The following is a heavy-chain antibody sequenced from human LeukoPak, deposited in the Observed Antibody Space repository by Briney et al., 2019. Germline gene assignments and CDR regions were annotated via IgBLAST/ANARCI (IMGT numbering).Heavy chain of an antibody. J-gene: IGHJ6*02. D-gene: IGHD4-11*01. CDR2: ISPGGSKD. CDR3: ARPYYSNYYYYGMDV. V-gene: IGHV3-48*01. CDR1: GFTFSNHG. Sequence: PGGSLRLSCAASGFTFSNHGMIWVRQAPGKGLEWLSYISPGGSKDYYAESVKGRFTVSRDNSKNTLYLQMNSLRVEDTAVYYCARPYYSNYYYYGMDVWGQGTTVTVSS.